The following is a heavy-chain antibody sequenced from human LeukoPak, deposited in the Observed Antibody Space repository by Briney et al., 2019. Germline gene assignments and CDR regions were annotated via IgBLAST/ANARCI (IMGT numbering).Heavy chain of an antibody. Sequence: PSQTLSLTCAVSGGSISSGGYSWSWIRQPPGKGLEWLGYIYYSGSTNYNPSLKSRVTISVDTSKNQFSLKLSSVIAADTAVYYCARDASGWYFGYFDYWGQGTRVTVSS. V-gene: IGHV4-30-4*07. J-gene: IGHJ4*02. CDR1: GGSISSGGYS. D-gene: IGHD6-19*01. CDR2: IYYSGST. CDR3: ARDASGWYFGYFDY.